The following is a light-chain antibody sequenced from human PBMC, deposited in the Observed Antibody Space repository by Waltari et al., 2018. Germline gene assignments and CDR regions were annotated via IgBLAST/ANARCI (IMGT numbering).Light chain of an antibody. CDR1: QSVGSY. V-gene: IGKV3-11*01. CDR2: DAS. J-gene: IGKJ5*01. Sequence: EIVLTQSPATLSLSPGERPTLSCRASQSVGSYFAWYKQKPGQAPSLLIYDASHRATGIPARFSGSGSGTDFTLTISSLEFEDSAVYFCHQRHSWPITFGQGTRLEIK. CDR3: HQRHSWPIT.